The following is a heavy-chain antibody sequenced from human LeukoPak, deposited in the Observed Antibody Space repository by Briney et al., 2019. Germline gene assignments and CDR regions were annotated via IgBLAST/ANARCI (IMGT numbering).Heavy chain of an antibody. Sequence: SQTLSLTCAISGDSVSSNSAAWNWIRQSPSRGLEWLGRTYYRSKWYNDYAVSVKSRITINPDTSKNQFSLQLNSVTPEDTAVYYCASGYCSSTSCRDVFDIWGQGTMVTVSS. J-gene: IGHJ3*02. CDR3: ASGYCSSTSCRDVFDI. V-gene: IGHV6-1*01. CDR1: GDSVSSNSAA. CDR2: TYYRSKWYN. D-gene: IGHD2-2*01.